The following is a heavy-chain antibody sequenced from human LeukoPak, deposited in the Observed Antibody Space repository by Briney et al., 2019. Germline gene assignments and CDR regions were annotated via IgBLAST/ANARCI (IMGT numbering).Heavy chain of an antibody. CDR3: ARKARSSSSNWYYFDY. Sequence: GGSLRLSCAASGFTFSSYSMNWVRQAPGKGLEWVSSISSSSSYIYYADSVKGRFTISRDNAKNSLYLQMNSLRAEDTAVYYCARKARSSSSNWYYFDYWGQGTLVTVSS. CDR1: GFTFSSYS. CDR2: ISSSSSYI. J-gene: IGHJ4*02. D-gene: IGHD2-2*01. V-gene: IGHV3-21*01.